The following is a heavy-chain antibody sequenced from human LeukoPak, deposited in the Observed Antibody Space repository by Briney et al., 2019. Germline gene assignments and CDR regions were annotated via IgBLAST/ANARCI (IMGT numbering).Heavy chain of an antibody. CDR3: ASLWFGAADI. CDR2: IYYSGST. J-gene: IGHJ3*02. CDR1: GGSISSSSYY. V-gene: IGHV4-39*01. D-gene: IGHD3-10*01. Sequence: SETLSLTCTVSGGSISSSSYYWGWIRQPPGKGLEWIGSIYYSGSTYYNPSLKSRVTISVDTSKNQFSLKLSSVTAADTAVYYCASLWFGAADIWGQGTMVTVSS.